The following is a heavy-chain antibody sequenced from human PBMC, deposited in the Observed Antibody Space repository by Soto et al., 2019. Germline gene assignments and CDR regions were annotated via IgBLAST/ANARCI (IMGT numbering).Heavy chain of an antibody. J-gene: IGHJ4*02. D-gene: IGHD2-2*01. CDR3: AINSRYCSSTSCYAD. CDR2: ISTSGDTT. CDR1: GFTFSCYA. V-gene: IGHV3-23*01. Sequence: EVQLLESGAGLVQPGGSLRLSCAASGFTFSCYAMNWVRQAPGKGLEWVSGISTSGDTTYYADSVKGRLTISRDNSKDTLYLQMNSLRAADTAVYYCAINSRYCSSTSCYADWGQGTLVTVSS.